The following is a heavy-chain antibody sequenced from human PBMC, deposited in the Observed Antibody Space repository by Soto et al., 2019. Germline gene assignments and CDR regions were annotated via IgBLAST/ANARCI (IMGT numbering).Heavy chain of an antibody. Sequence: ASEALSLPCAGSSGFLSPGNKLVWVRQPPGKGLEWIGQIYHSGTTDYNPSLKSRVTMSVDKSKNQFSLEVSSVTAADTAMYFCAPRTSRTLDYCGPGTLDTVSS. V-gene: IGHV4-4*02. J-gene: IGHJ4*02. D-gene: IGHD1-1*01. CDR3: APRTSRTLDY. CDR2: IYHSGTT. CDR1: SGFLSPGNK.